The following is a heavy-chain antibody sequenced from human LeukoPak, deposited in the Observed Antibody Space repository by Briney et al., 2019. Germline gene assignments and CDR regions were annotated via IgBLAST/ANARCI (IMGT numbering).Heavy chain of an antibody. CDR1: GFSFSNYV. V-gene: IGHV3-23*01. J-gene: IGHJ4*02. Sequence: GGSLRLSCVASGFSFSNYVMSWVRQAPGKGLQWVSTISGGGSTTYYADSVKGRFTTSRDNSNNALYLQLNSLRAQDTPSYYCAKGAQGAAGEAHYWFHYWGQGTLVTVSS. CDR3: AKGAQGAAGEAHYWFHY. D-gene: IGHD6-13*01. CDR2: ISGGGSTT.